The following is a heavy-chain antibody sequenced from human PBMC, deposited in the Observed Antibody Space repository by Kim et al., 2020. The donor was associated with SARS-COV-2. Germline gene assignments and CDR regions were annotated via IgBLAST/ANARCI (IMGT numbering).Heavy chain of an antibody. J-gene: IGHJ6*02. CDR2: ISGSGGST. CDR3: AKYQRYSSGWYANYYYYGMDV. Sequence: GGSLRLSCAASGFTFSSYAMSWVRQAPGKGLEWVSAISGSGGSTYYADSVKGRFTISRDNSKNTLYLQMNSLRAEDTAVYYCAKYQRYSSGWYANYYYYGMDVWGQGTTVTVSS. CDR1: GFTFSSYA. D-gene: IGHD6-19*01. V-gene: IGHV3-23*01.